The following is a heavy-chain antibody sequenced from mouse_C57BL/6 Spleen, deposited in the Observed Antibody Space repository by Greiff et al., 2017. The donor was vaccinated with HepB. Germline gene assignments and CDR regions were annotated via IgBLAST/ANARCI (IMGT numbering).Heavy chain of an antibody. CDR3: ARDDGKKAMDY. J-gene: IGHJ4*01. D-gene: IGHD2-1*01. V-gene: IGHV5-16*01. Sequence: EVHLVESEGGLVQPGSSMKLSCTASGFTFSDYYMAWVRQVPEKGLEWVANINYDGSSTYYLDSLKSRFIISRDNAKNILYLQMSSLKSEDTATYYCARDDGKKAMDYWGQGTSVTVSS. CDR2: INYDGSST. CDR1: GFTFSDYY.